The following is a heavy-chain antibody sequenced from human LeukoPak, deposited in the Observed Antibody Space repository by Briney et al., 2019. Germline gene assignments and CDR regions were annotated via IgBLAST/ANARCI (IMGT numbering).Heavy chain of an antibody. Sequence: GGSLRLSCAASGFTLSSYSMNWVRQAPGKGLEWVSSISSSSSYIYYADSVKGRFTISRDNAKNSLYLQMNSLRAEDTAVYYCARVAMTEYYFDYWGQGTLVTVSS. J-gene: IGHJ4*02. CDR3: ARVAMTEYYFDY. CDR2: ISSSSSYI. V-gene: IGHV3-21*01. D-gene: IGHD2-21*02. CDR1: GFTLSSYS.